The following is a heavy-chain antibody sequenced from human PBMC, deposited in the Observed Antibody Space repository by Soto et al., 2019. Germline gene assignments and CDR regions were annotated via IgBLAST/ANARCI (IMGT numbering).Heavy chain of an antibody. CDR2: IDISSSSI. CDR3: ATYGNSNWFDS. J-gene: IGHJ5*01. CDR1: GFTFSGYS. Sequence: GGSLRLSCAASGFTFSGYSLNWVRQAPGKGLEWVSSIDISSSSIYYADSVKGRFTISRDNAKNSLYLQMNSLRADDTAIYYCATYGNSNWFDSWGQGTLVTVSS. V-gene: IGHV3-21*01. D-gene: IGHD1-1*01.